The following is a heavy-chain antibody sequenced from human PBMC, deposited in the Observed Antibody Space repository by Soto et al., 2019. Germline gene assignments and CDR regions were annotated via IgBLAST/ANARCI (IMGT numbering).Heavy chain of an antibody. Sequence: GGSLRLSCAASGFTFSSYAMHWVRQAPGKGLEWVAVISYDGSNKYYADSVKGRFTISRDNSKNTLYLQMNSLRAEDTAVYYCARDYRHGSGSFWYWAQGTLVPVSS. CDR1: GFTFSSYA. V-gene: IGHV3-30-3*01. CDR3: ARDYRHGSGSFWY. J-gene: IGHJ4*02. CDR2: ISYDGSNK. D-gene: IGHD3-10*01.